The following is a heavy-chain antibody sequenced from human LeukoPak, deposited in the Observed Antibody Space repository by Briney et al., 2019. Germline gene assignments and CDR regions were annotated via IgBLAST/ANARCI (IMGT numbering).Heavy chain of an antibody. CDR1: GGSISSGGYY. CDR2: IYYSGST. J-gene: IGHJ4*02. V-gene: IGHV4-31*03. D-gene: IGHD5-24*01. CDR3: ARGNKDGYTSPPGVFDY. Sequence: SQTLSLTCTVSGGSISSGGYYWSWIRQHPGKGLEWIGYIYYSGSTNCNPSLKSRLTISVDTSKNQFSLKLSSVTAADTAVYYCARGNKDGYTSPPGVFDYWGQGILVTVSS.